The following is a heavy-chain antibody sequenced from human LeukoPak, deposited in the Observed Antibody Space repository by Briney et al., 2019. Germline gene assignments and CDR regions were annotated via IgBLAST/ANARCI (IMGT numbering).Heavy chain of an antibody. CDR1: GDSISSGSYY. D-gene: IGHD6-19*01. J-gene: IGHJ6*03. V-gene: IGHV4-61*02. Sequence: SQTLSLTCTVSGDSISSGSYYWSWIRQPAGKGLEWIGRIYTSGSTNYNPSLKSRVTMSVDTSKNQFSLKLSSVTAADTAVYYCARDRWLAYYYYYMDVWGKGTTVTISS. CDR2: IYTSGST. CDR3: ARDRWLAYYYYYMDV.